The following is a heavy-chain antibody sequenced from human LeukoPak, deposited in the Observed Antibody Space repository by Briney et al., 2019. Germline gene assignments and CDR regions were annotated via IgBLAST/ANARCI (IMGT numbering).Heavy chain of an antibody. CDR1: GFTFSSYA. CDR3: AKDRGQYDFWSGYFLK. Sequence: PGGSLRLSCAASGFTFSSYAMSWVRQAPGKGLEWVSAISGSGGSIYYADSVKGRFTISRDNSKNTLYLQMNSLRAEDTAVYYCAKDRGQYDFWSGYFLKGGQGTLVTVSS. V-gene: IGHV3-23*01. D-gene: IGHD3-3*01. CDR2: ISGSGGSI. J-gene: IGHJ4*02.